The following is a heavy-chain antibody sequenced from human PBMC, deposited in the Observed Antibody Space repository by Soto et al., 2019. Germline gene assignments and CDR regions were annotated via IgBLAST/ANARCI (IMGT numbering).Heavy chain of an antibody. Sequence: SMRVSCKASGGTFSSYAISWVRQAPGQGLEWMGGIIPIFGTANYAQKFQGRVTITAEKSPSTAYMELSSLRSEDTAVYYCARDGDGCSSSPEFDYWGEATLLAV. D-gene: IGHD6-13*01. CDR2: IIPIFGTA. CDR3: ARDGDGCSSSPEFDY. J-gene: IGHJ4*02. V-gene: IGHV1-69*06. CDR1: GGTFSSYA.